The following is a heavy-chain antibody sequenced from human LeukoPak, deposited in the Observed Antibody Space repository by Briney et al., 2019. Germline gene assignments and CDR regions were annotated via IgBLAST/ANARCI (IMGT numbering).Heavy chain of an antibody. J-gene: IGHJ4*02. CDR2: MYTSGST. CDR3: ARQTGSGLFILP. Sequence: SETLSLTCTVSGGLISSGSYYWSWIRQPAGKGLEWIGRMYTSGSTNYNPSLKSRVTISVDTSKNQFSLKLSSVTAADTAVYYCARQTGSGLFILPGGQGTLVTVSS. CDR1: GGLISSGSYY. V-gene: IGHV4-61*02. D-gene: IGHD3/OR15-3a*01.